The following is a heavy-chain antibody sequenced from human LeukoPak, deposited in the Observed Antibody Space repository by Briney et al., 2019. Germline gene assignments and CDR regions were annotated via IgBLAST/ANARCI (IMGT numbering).Heavy chain of an antibody. Sequence: ASVKVSCKTSGYTFTGYYMHWVRLAPGQGLEWLGWVDANGGGTKYAQKFQGRVTMSRDTSISTVYLELSSLTSDDTAVYYCARDVKSRRRQWFGELSVYYYYYMDVWGKGTTVTISS. J-gene: IGHJ6*03. D-gene: IGHD3-10*01. CDR2: VDANGGGT. CDR3: ARDVKSRRRQWFGELSVYYYYYMDV. V-gene: IGHV1-2*02. CDR1: GYTFTGYY.